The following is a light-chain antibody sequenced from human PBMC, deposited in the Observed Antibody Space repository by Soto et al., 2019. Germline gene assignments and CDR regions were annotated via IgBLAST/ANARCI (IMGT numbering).Light chain of an antibody. Sequence: QSVVSQPASVSGSPGHSITISCIGTSSDIGSYNHVAWYQQFPGKSPKLMIYAVSDRPPGVSDRFSGSKSGITASLTISGLQTEDEADYYCISYTDRQSYLFGTGTRSPS. V-gene: IGLV2-14*03. CDR1: SSDIGSYNH. J-gene: IGLJ1*01. CDR2: AVS. CDR3: ISYTDRQSYL.